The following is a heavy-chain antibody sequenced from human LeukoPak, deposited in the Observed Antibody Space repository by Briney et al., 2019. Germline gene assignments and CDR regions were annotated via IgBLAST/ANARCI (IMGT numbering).Heavy chain of an antibody. CDR3: AKDTPLCYFDY. D-gene: IGHD3-16*01. Sequence: PGGSLRLSCAASGFTFSSYGMHWIRQTPGKGLEWVAFIRNDGSIIYNADSVKGRFTISRNNSKNTLYLQMSSLRADDTAVYYCAKDTPLCYFDYWGQGTLVTVSS. CDR1: GFTFSSYG. J-gene: IGHJ4*02. CDR2: IRNDGSII. V-gene: IGHV3-30*02.